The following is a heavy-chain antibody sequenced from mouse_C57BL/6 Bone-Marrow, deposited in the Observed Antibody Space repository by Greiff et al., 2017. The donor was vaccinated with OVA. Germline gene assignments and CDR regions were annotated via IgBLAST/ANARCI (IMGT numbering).Heavy chain of an antibody. CDR1: GYTFTSYW. CDR3: SRSSMVKGFAY. CDR2: IDPSDSYT. Sequence: VQLQQPGAELVRPGTSVKLSCKASGYTFTSYWMHWVKQRPGQGLEWIGVIDPSDSYTNYNQKFNGKATLTVDTSSSTAYMQLSSLTSEDSAVYYCSRSSMVKGFAYWGQGTLVTVSA. D-gene: IGHD2-2*01. V-gene: IGHV1-59*01. J-gene: IGHJ3*01.